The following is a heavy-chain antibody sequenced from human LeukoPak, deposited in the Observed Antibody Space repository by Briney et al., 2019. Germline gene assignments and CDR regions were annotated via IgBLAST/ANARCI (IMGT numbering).Heavy chain of an antibody. CDR1: GGSISDDY. J-gene: IGHJ4*02. V-gene: IGHV4-59*01. Sequence: PSETLSLTCTVSGGSISDDYWSWIRQPPGKGLEWIGYISYTGSTTYNPSLKSRLTISVDTSRNRFSLKLNSMTAADTAVYYCAREGGIRGIIAYDHWGQGALVTVSS. CDR2: ISYTGST. D-gene: IGHD3-10*01. CDR3: AREGGIRGIIAYDH.